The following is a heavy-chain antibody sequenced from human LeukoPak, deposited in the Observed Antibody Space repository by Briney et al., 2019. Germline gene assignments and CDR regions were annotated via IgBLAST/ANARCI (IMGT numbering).Heavy chain of an antibody. CDR1: GYTFTSYG. CDR2: ISAYNGNT. D-gene: IGHD1-26*01. CDR3: ARLRWDYRGFPDAFDI. Sequence: ASVKVSCKASGYTFTSYGISWVRQAPGQGLEWMGWISAYNGNTNYAQKLQGRVTMTTDTSTSTAYMELRSLRSDDTAVYYCARLRWDYRGFPDAFDIWGQGTMVTVSS. J-gene: IGHJ3*02. V-gene: IGHV1-18*01.